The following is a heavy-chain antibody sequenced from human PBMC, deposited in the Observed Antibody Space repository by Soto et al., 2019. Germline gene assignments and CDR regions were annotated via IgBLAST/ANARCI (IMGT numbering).Heavy chain of an antibody. CDR1: GASISSYF. CDR2: ISTSGTT. V-gene: IGHV4-4*07. J-gene: IGHJ5*02. D-gene: IGHD6-19*01. CDR3: AREAGPDRWFDP. Sequence: SETLSLTCTVSGASISSYFWTWIRQPAGKGLDWIGRISTSGTTNYNPSLKSRVTMSLDTSKNHFSLNLSSVTAADTAVYYCAREAGPDRWFDPWGQGTLVTVS.